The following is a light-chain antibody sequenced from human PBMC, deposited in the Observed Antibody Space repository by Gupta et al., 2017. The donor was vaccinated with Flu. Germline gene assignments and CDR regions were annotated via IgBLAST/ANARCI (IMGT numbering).Light chain of an antibody. J-gene: IGKJ3*01. CDR3: QQYGSTVALT. CDR1: QSVLNTSNNKNY. CDR2: WAT. V-gene: IGKV4-1*01. Sequence: DFVMTQSPDSLAVSLGERATINCRSSQSVLNTSNNKNYLAWYQQKPGQAPKLLIYWATTRESGVPDRFSGSGSGTDFTLTINSLQAEDVAVYYCQQYGSTVALTFGPGTKVEIK.